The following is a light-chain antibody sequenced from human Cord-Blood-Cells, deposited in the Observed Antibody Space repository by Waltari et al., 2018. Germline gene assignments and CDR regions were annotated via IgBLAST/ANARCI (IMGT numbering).Light chain of an antibody. V-gene: IGKV4-1*01. Sequence: DIVMTQSPDSLAVSLGERATIHCKSSPSVLYSSNNKNYLAWYQKKPGQPPKLLIYWASTRESGVPDRFSGSGSGTDFTLTISSLQAEDVAVYYCQQYYSTPWTFGQGTKVEIK. J-gene: IGKJ1*01. CDR1: PSVLYSSNNKNY. CDR2: WAS. CDR3: QQYYSTPWT.